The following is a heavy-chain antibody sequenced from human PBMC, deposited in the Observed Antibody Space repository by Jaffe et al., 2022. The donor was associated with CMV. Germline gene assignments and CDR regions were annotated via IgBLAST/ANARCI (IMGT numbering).Heavy chain of an antibody. CDR2: LYPSETT. CDR1: GFSVATNF. J-gene: IGHJ4*02. D-gene: IGHD3-10*01. CDR3: ARDIRYYGSGTYDS. Sequence: EVQLVETGGGLTQPGGSLRLSCAASGFSVATNFMTWVRQAPGKGLEWVAVLYPSETTFYADSVKGRFTISRDNSQNTLYLQINRLRAEDTALYYCARDIRYYGSGTYDSWGQGTLVTVSS. V-gene: IGHV3-53*02.